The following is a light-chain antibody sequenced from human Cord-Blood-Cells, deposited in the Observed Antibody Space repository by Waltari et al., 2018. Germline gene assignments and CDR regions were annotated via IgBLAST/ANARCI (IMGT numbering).Light chain of an antibody. Sequence: TQSPATLSVSPGERATLPCRASQSVSSNLAWYQQKPGQAPRLLIYGASTRATGIPARFSGSGSGTEFTLTISSLQSEDFAVYYCQQYNNWPPYTFGQGTKLEIK. J-gene: IGKJ2*01. CDR2: GAS. CDR3: QQYNNWPPYT. CDR1: QSVSSN. V-gene: IGKV3-15*01.